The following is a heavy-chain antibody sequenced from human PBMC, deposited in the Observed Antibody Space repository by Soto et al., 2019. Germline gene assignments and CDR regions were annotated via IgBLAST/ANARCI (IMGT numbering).Heavy chain of an antibody. CDR1: GGSFSGYY. Sequence: PSETLSLTCAVYGGSFSGYYWSWIRQPPGKGLEWIGEINHSGSTNYNPSLKSRVTISVDTSKNQFSLKLSSVTAADTAVYYCARAGFRAAAGWFDPWGQGTLVTVSS. D-gene: IGHD3-10*01. J-gene: IGHJ5*02. V-gene: IGHV4-34*01. CDR3: ARAGFRAAAGWFDP. CDR2: INHSGST.